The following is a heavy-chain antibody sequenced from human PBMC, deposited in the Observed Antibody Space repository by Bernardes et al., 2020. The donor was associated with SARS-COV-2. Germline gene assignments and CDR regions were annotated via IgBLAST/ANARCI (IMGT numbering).Heavy chain of an antibody. CDR2: ISYEGSKK. CDR3: VKRRAIFELWAGNFDY. J-gene: IGHJ4*02. V-gene: IGHV3-30*18. D-gene: IGHD5-18*01. Sequence: GGALRLSCAASGFFFNNYGLHWVRPAPGKGLGGVAFISYEGSKKNYLDSLKGRFIISRDYSKNTLYLQMNSLRDDDTAVYYCVKRRAIFELWAGNFDYWGQGTLVTVSS. CDR1: GFFFNNYG.